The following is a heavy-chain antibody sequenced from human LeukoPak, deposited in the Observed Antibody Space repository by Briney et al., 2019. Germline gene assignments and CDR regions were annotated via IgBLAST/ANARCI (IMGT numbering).Heavy chain of an antibody. V-gene: IGHV4-39*01. CDR2: IYYNGNT. Sequence: KPSETLSLTCTVSGGSISSTTYYWGWIRQPPGKGLEWIGSIYYNGNTYYNPSLQSRVTISADTSKYQFSLTLTSVTAADTAVYYCARSTSGLYFWADTWSQRSRVTVSS. D-gene: IGHD1-26*01. CDR3: ARSTSGLYFWADT. CDR1: GGSISSTTYY. J-gene: IGHJ4*02.